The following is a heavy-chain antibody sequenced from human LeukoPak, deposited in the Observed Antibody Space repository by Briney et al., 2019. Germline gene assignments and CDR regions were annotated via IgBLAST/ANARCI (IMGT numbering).Heavy chain of an antibody. V-gene: IGHV3-15*01. CDR3: TGFETSGPDAFDI. CDR2: IKTKTDDVTT. CDR1: GFTFSKAW. D-gene: IGHD5-12*01. J-gene: IGHJ3*02. Sequence: GGSLRLSCAASGFTFSKAWMSWVRQAPGKGLEWVGRIKTKTDDVTTDYAAPVKGRFTLSRDDSKNTVYLQMTSMKIEDTAVYFCTGFETSGPDAFDIWGRGTMVTVSS.